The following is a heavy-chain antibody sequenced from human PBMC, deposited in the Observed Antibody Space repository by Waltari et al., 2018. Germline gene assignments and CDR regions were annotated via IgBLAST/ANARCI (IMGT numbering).Heavy chain of an antibody. CDR1: GFTFTTYE. CDR2: IRSSGSTI. V-gene: IGHV3-48*03. CDR3: SRGGTDFWTGGEDRYYFDY. J-gene: IGHJ4*02. Sequence: EVQLVESGGDLVQPGGSLRLSCAASGFTFTTYEFNWVCQAPGKGLEWISYIRSSGSTIYYATSVKVPFTISKDNAKNSLFLQMNNLRAEDTAIYYCSRGGTDFWTGGEDRYYFDYWGQGTLVTVSS. D-gene: IGHD3-3*01.